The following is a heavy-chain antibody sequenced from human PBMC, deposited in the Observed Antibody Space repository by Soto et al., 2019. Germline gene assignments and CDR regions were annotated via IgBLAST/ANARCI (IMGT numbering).Heavy chain of an antibody. J-gene: IGHJ4*02. Sequence: QVQLVESGGGVVQPGRSLRLSCAASGFTFSSYAMHWVRQAPGKGLEWVAVISYDGSNKYYADSVKGRFTISRDNSKNTLYLQMNSLRAEDTAVYYCARERIAVLGGFDYWGQGTLVTVSS. CDR2: ISYDGSNK. CDR1: GFTFSSYA. CDR3: ARERIAVLGGFDY. V-gene: IGHV3-30-3*01. D-gene: IGHD6-19*01.